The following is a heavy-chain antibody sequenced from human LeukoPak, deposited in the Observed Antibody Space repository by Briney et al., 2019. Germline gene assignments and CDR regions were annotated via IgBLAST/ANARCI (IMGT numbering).Heavy chain of an antibody. V-gene: IGHV4-59*01. J-gene: IGHJ4*02. Sequence: PSETLSLTCNVSGGSLSSYYWSWIRQPPGKGLEWIGYIYYSGSTNYNPSLKSRVTISVDTSKNQFSLKLSSVTAADTAVYYCARYYYGSGSYDYWGQGTLVSVSS. CDR1: GGSLSSYY. CDR3: ARYYYGSGSYDY. D-gene: IGHD3-10*01. CDR2: IYYSGST.